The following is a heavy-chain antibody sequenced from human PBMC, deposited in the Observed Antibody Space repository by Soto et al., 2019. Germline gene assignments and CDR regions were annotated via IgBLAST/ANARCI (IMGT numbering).Heavy chain of an antibody. Sequence: QLQLQESGPGLVMPSETLSLTCTVSGDSISGSPYFWGWISQPPGKRLEWIGSVFYDGYTLYTPSLRRRVTISLDTSKIQFSLNLTSVAVADTATYFCATLQVAVPPYWGQGTLVTVSS. CDR3: ATLQVAVPPY. V-gene: IGHV4-39*01. J-gene: IGHJ4*02. CDR1: GDSISGSPYF. CDR2: VFYDGYT. D-gene: IGHD6-6*01.